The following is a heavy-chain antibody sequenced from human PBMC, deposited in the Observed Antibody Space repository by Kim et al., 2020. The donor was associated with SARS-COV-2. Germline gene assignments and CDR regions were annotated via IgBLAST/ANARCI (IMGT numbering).Heavy chain of an antibody. CDR2: ISGSGGST. D-gene: IGHD3-9*01. V-gene: IGHV3-23*01. CDR1: GFTFSSYA. Sequence: GGSLRLSCAASGFTFSSYAMSWVRQAPGKGLEWVSAISGSGGSTYYADSVKGRFTISRDNSKNTLYLQMNSLRAEDTAVYYCATFGWGYYDILTGYYYFDYWGQGTLVTVSS. J-gene: IGHJ4*02. CDR3: ATFGWGYYDILTGYYYFDY.